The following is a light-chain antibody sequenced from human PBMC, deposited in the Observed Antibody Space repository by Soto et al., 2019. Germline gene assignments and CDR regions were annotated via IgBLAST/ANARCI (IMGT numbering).Light chain of an antibody. CDR2: GAS. CDR1: QSVSSSY. V-gene: IGKV3-20*01. J-gene: IGKJ2*01. Sequence: EIVLTQSPGTLSLSPGERATLSCRASQSVSSSYLAWYQQKPGQAPRLLIYGASSRATGIPDRFSGSGSGTDSTLTISRLEPKDFAVYYCQQYGSSPLTFGQGTRLKNK. CDR3: QQYGSSPLT.